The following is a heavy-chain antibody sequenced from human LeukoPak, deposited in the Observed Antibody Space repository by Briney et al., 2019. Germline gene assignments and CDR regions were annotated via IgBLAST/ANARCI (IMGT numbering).Heavy chain of an antibody. D-gene: IGHD2-2*03. CDR3: ARALDIVVVPAAIIWFDP. CDR1: GYSISSGYY. Sequence: SETLSLTCTVSGYSISSGYYWGWIRQPPGKGLEWIGSIYHSGSTYYNPSLKSRVTISVDTSKNQFSLKLSSVTAADTAVYYCARALDIVVVPAAIIWFDPWGQGTLVTVSS. J-gene: IGHJ5*02. CDR2: IYHSGST. V-gene: IGHV4-38-2*02.